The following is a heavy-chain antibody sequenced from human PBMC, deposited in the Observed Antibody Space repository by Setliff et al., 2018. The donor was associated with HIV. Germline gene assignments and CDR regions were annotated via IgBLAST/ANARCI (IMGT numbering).Heavy chain of an antibody. V-gene: IGHV4-31*03. CDR3: ARRDEYCGGGNCYSPFDY. CDR1: GDSISSGSGY. J-gene: IGHJ4*02. D-gene: IGHD2-15*01. CDR2: IYYTGTT. Sequence: SETLSLTCTVSGDSISSGSGYWSWIRQHPWKGLEWIGYIYYTGTTYFNPSLKNRLSISVDTSKNQFSLKLSSVTAADTAVYYCARRDEYCGGGNCYSPFDYWGQGTLVTVSS.